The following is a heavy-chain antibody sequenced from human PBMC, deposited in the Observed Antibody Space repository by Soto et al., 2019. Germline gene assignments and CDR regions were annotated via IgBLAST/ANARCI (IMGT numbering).Heavy chain of an antibody. CDR2: IYWDDDK. D-gene: IGHD5-18*01. J-gene: IGHJ5*02. CDR1: GFSLSTSGVG. Sequence: QITLKESGPTLVKPTQTLTLTCTFSGFSLSTSGVGVGWIRQPPGKALEWLALIYWDDDKRYSPSLKSRLTITKDTSKNEVVLTMTNMDPVDTATYYCAHRHRRIQLWSTRGWFAPWGQGTLVTVSS. V-gene: IGHV2-5*02. CDR3: AHRHRRIQLWSTRGWFAP.